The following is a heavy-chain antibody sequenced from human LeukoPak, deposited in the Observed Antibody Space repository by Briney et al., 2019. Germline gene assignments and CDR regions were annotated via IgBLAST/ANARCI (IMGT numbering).Heavy chain of an antibody. CDR2: ISAYNGNT. CDR1: GYPFTNYG. V-gene: IGHV1-18*01. D-gene: IGHD6-6*01. Sequence: ASVKVSCKTSGYPFTNYGISWVRQAPGQGLEWMAWISAYNGNTNYLQKFQGRVTVTTDASTSTAYMELRTPRSDDTAVYYCARDRAARPYYFDYWGQGTLVTVSS. J-gene: IGHJ4*02. CDR3: ARDRAARPYYFDY.